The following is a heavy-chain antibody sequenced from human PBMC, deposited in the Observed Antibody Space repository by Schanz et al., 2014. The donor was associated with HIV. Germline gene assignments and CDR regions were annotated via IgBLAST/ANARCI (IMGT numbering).Heavy chain of an antibody. CDR2: IWYDGSNK. D-gene: IGHD6-6*01. V-gene: IGHV3-33*01. Sequence: VQLVESGGGLVQPGRSLRLSCAASGFTFSSYGMHWVRQAPGKGLEWVAVIWYDGSNKYYADSVKGRFTISRDNSKNTLYLQMNSLRAEDTALYHCARSSSGSGTWPPRYWGQGTLVIVSS. CDR3: ARSSSGSGTWPPRY. J-gene: IGHJ4*02. CDR1: GFTFSSYG.